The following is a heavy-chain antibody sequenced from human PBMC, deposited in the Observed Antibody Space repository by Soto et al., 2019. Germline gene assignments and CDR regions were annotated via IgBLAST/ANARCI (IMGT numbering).Heavy chain of an antibody. Sequence: QVQLVQSGAEVKKPGSSVKVSCKASGGTFSSYAISWVRQAPGQGLEWMGGIIPIFGTANYARKFQGRVTITADEATSTAYMELSSLRSEDTAVYYCARPLYTYCSGGNCGPPGYYYGMDVWGQGTTVTVSS. D-gene: IGHD2-15*01. J-gene: IGHJ6*02. CDR2: IIPIFGTA. CDR1: GGTFSSYA. CDR3: ARPLYTYCSGGNCGPPGYYYGMDV. V-gene: IGHV1-69*12.